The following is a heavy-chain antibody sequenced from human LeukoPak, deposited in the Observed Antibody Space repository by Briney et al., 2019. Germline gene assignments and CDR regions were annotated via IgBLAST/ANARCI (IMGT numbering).Heavy chain of an antibody. CDR3: AMGASFDP. D-gene: IGHD3-16*01. J-gene: IGHJ5*02. CDR2: INHSGST. CDR1: GGSISSSNW. Sequence: PSGTLSLTCAVSGGSISSSNWWSWVRQPPGKGLEWIGEINHSGSTNYNPSLKSRVTISVDTSKNQFSLKLSSVTAADTAVYYCAMGASFDPWGQGTLVTVSS. V-gene: IGHV4-4*02.